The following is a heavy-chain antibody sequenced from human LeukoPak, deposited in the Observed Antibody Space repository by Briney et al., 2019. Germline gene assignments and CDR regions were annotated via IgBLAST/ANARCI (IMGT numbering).Heavy chain of an antibody. Sequence: GGSLRLSCAASGFTFIDYSMNWVRQAPGKGLEWVSSISTSSSFIYYADSVKGRFTISRDNAKNSLYLQMNSLRAGDTAVYYCARVNYDSSDYETAFDYWGQGTLVTVSS. D-gene: IGHD3-22*01. J-gene: IGHJ4*02. CDR3: ARVNYDSSDYETAFDY. V-gene: IGHV3-21*01. CDR1: GFTFIDYS. CDR2: ISTSSSFI.